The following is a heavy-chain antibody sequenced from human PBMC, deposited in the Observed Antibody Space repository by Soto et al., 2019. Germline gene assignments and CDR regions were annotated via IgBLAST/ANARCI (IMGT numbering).Heavy chain of an antibody. CDR2: IYYSGST. Sequence: PSETLSLTCTVSGGSISSSSYYWGWIRQPPGKGLEWIGSIYYSGSTYYNPSLKSQVTISVDTSKNQFSLKLSSVTAADTAVYYCASSGGYCSGTSTSCYGFYGMDVWGQGTTVT. J-gene: IGHJ6*02. CDR1: GGSISSSSYY. D-gene: IGHD2-2*01. CDR3: ASSGGYCSGTSTSCYGFYGMDV. V-gene: IGHV4-39*01.